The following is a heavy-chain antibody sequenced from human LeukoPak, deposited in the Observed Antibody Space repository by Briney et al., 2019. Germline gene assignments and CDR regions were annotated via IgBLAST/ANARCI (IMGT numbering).Heavy chain of an antibody. CDR2: IIPIFGTA. CDR1: GYTFTTYY. J-gene: IGHJ3*02. Sequence: SVKVSCKASGYTFTTYYMHWVRQAPGQGLEWMGGIIPIFGTANYAQKFQGRVTITADESTSTAYMELSSLRSEDTAVYYCARISTGQGAFDIWGQGTMVTVSS. V-gene: IGHV1-69*13. CDR3: ARISTGQGAFDI. D-gene: IGHD2-2*01.